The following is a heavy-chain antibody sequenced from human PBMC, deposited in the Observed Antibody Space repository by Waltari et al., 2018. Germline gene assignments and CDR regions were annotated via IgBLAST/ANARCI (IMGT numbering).Heavy chain of an antibody. CDR1: GGSISSHS. V-gene: IGHV4-59*11. CDR2: IYYSGST. J-gene: IGHJ2*01. D-gene: IGHD6-19*01. CDR3: ARVPIGVAGTWWYFDL. Sequence: QVQLQESGPGLVKPSEPLSLPCTVSGGSISSHSWSWIRQPPGKGLEWIGYIYYSGSTNYNPSLKSRVTISVDTSKNQFSLKLSSVTAADTAVYYCARVPIGVAGTWWYFDLWGRGTLVTVSS.